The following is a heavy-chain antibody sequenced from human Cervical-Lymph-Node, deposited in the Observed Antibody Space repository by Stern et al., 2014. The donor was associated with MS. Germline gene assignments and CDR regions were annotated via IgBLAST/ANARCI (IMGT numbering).Heavy chain of an antibody. CDR2: IIPNNGAT. V-gene: IGHV1-2*06. CDR1: GYIFSDYY. Sequence: VQLEESGAEVKKPGASVKVSCKASGYIFSDYYIHWVRQAPGHVLEWMGRIIPNNGATDYAQKFQARVTMTRDTSTGTAYMDLSGLTSDDTAMYYCARRRTMTGILDSWGQGSLVTVSS. D-gene: IGHD3-9*01. J-gene: IGHJ5*01. CDR3: ARRRTMTGILDS.